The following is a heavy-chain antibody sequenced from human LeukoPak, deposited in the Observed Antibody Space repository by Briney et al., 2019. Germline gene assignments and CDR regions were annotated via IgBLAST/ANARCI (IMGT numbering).Heavy chain of an antibody. D-gene: IGHD3-10*01. CDR1: GYSISSGYY. CDR3: ARDKIYGSGSYYITYYYYYMDV. J-gene: IGHJ6*03. CDR2: IYTSGST. Sequence: PSETLSLTCTVSGYSISSGYYWSWIRQPAGQGLEWIGRIYTSGSTNYNPSLKSRVTMSVDTSKNQFSLKLSSVTAADTAVYYCARDKIYGSGSYYITYYYYYMDVWGKGTTVTISS. V-gene: IGHV4-4*07.